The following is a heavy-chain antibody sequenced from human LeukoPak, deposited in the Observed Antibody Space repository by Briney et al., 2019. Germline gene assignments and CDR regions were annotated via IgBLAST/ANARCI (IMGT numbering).Heavy chain of an antibody. D-gene: IGHD3-10*01. V-gene: IGHV4-4*02. Sequence: SETLSLTCAVSGGSISSSNWWSWVRQPPGKGLEWIGEIYHSGSTNYNPSLKSRVTISVDKSKNQFSLKLSSVTAADTAVYYCARGGFWSLKPDYGSGVNWFDPWGQGTLVTVSS. CDR2: IYHSGST. CDR3: ARGGFWSLKPDYGSGVNWFDP. J-gene: IGHJ5*02. CDR1: GGSISSSNW.